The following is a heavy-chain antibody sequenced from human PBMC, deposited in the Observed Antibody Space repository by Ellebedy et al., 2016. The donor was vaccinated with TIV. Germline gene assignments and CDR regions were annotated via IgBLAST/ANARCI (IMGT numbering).Heavy chain of an antibody. J-gene: IGHJ4*02. D-gene: IGHD3-16*01. V-gene: IGHV3-7*01. CDR1: GFTFSDYW. Sequence: PGESLKISCAASGFTFSDYWMSWVRQAPGKGLEWVANIKKDGSEIYYVDSVKGRFTISRDNGKNSLYLQMNSLRADDTAVYYCTRRVGADWGQGTLVTVSS. CDR2: IKKDGSEI. CDR3: TRRVGAD.